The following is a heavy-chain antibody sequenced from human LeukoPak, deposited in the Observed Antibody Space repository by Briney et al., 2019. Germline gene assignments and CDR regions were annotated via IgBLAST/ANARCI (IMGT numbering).Heavy chain of an antibody. J-gene: IGHJ3*02. CDR1: GYTFTIYG. V-gene: IGHV1-18*01. D-gene: IGHD3-22*01. Sequence: ASVKVSCKASGYTFTIYGISWVRQAPGQGLEWMGWISAYNGNTNYAQKLQGRVTMTTDTSTSTAYMELRSLRSDDTAVYYCARDRTKWLSVEAFDIWGQGTMVTVSS. CDR2: ISAYNGNT. CDR3: ARDRTKWLSVEAFDI.